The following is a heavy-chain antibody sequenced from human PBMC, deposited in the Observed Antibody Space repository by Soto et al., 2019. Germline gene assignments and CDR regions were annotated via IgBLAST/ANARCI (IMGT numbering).Heavy chain of an antibody. Sequence: SETLSLTCTVSGGSISSGDYYWSWIRQPPGKGLEWIGYIYYSGSTYYNPPLKSRVTISVDTSKNQFSLKLSSVTAADTAVYYCARDRSNKWFDPWGQGTPVTVS. CDR2: IYYSGST. CDR3: ARDRSNKWFDP. CDR1: GGSISSGDYY. J-gene: IGHJ5*02. V-gene: IGHV4-30-4*01. D-gene: IGHD3-10*01.